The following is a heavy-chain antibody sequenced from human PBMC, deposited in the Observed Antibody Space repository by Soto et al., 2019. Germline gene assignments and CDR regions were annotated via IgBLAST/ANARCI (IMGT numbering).Heavy chain of an antibody. D-gene: IGHD3-3*01. Sequence: PGGSLRLSCAASGFTFSSYAMSWVRQAPGKGLEWVSAISGSGGSTYYADSVKGRFTISRDNSKNTLYLQMNSLRAEDTAVYYCAKGLVGYDFWSGYYVGSGMDVWGQGTTVTVSS. CDR2: ISGSGGST. CDR3: AKGLVGYDFWSGYYVGSGMDV. CDR1: GFTFSSYA. V-gene: IGHV3-23*01. J-gene: IGHJ6*02.